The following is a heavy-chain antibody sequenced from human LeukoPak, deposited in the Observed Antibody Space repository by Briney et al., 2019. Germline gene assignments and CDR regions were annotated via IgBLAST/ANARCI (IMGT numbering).Heavy chain of an antibody. Sequence: PSETLSLTCTVSGDSISSGSYYWSWIRQPAGKGLEWIGRVYTSGSTNYNPSLKSRVTISVDTSKNQFSLKLSSVTAADTAVYYCARTYSSSLFDYWGQGTLVTVSS. CDR1: GDSISSGSYY. D-gene: IGHD6-6*01. CDR3: ARTYSSSLFDY. CDR2: VYTSGST. J-gene: IGHJ4*02. V-gene: IGHV4-61*02.